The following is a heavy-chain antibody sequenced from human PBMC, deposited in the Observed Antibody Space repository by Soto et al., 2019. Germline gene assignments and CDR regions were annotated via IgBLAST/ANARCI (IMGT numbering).Heavy chain of an antibody. D-gene: IGHD6-19*01. CDR2: IWYDGSNK. Sequence: VGSLRLSGAASGFTFSSYGMHWVRQAPGKGLEWVAVIWYDGSNKYYADSVKGRFTISRDNSKNTLYLQMNSLRAEDTAVYYCAREAAVDGWTPFSDYWGQGTLVTVSS. J-gene: IGHJ4*02. CDR1: GFTFSSYG. V-gene: IGHV3-33*01. CDR3: AREAAVDGWTPFSDY.